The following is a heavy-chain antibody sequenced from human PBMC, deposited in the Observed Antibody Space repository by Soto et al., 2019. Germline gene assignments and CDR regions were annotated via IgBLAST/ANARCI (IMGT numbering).Heavy chain of an antibody. Sequence: GESLKISCQGSGYTFTNYWIVWVRQLPGKGLEWMGIIYPRDSHTTYSPSFQGQVTISDDKSLNSAFLQWSSLKASDTATYYCARFAATSVINAFDVWGPGTMVTVSS. V-gene: IGHV5-51*01. CDR3: ARFAATSVINAFDV. D-gene: IGHD6-13*01. J-gene: IGHJ3*01. CDR1: GYTFTNYW. CDR2: IYPRDSHT.